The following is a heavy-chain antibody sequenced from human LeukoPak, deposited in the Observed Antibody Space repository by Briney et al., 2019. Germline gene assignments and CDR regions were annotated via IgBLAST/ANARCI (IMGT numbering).Heavy chain of an antibody. V-gene: IGHV1-2*02. CDR3: ARDERYDSSGYPFDS. CDR2: INPNSGGT. D-gene: IGHD3-22*01. CDR1: GYTFTGYY. Sequence: ASAKVSCKASGYTFTGYYMHWVRQAPGQGLEWMGWINPNSGGTNYAQKFQGRVTMTRDTSIGTAYMELSRLRSDDTAVYYCARDERYDSSGYPFDSWGQGTLVTVSS. J-gene: IGHJ4*02.